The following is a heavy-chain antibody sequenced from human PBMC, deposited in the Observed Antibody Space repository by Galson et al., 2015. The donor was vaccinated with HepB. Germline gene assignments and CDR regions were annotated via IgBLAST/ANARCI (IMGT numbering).Heavy chain of an antibody. CDR3: ARDGVGYSGPEGYYGMDV. CDR1: GGTFSSYA. V-gene: IGHV1-69*13. J-gene: IGHJ6*02. D-gene: IGHD5-12*01. CDR2: IIPIFGTA. Sequence: SVKVSCKASGGTFSSYAISWVRQAPGQGLEWMGGIIPIFGTANYAQKFQGRVTITADESTSTAYMELSSLRSEDTAVYYCARDGVGYSGPEGYYGMDVWGQGTTVTVSS.